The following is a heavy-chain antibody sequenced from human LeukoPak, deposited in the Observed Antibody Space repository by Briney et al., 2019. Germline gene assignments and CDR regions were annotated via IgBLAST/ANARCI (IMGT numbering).Heavy chain of an antibody. CDR1: GFTFSSYA. CDR2: ISGSGGST. J-gene: IGHJ4*02. CDR3: AKGRYDYVWGSWYYFDY. Sequence: GGSLRLSCAASGFTFSSYAMSWVRQAPGKGLEWVSAISGSGGSTYYADSVKGRFTISRDNSKNTLYLQMNSLRAEDTAVYYCAKGRYDYVWGSWYYFDYWGQGTLVTVSS. D-gene: IGHD3-16*01. V-gene: IGHV3-23*01.